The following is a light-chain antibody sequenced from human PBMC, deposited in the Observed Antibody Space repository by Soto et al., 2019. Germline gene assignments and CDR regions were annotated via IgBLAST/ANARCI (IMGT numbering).Light chain of an antibody. J-gene: IGKJ5*01. CDR3: QQLNYWPRIT. V-gene: IGKV3-15*01. CDR2: GAS. Sequence: DIVMTQSPGTLSLSPWEIATLSCMASQSVGTNLAWYQQRPGQAPRLLVYGASTRASGIPPRFSGSGSWTDFTLTIRSLQSEDFAVYYCQQLNYWPRITCGQGKRREIK. CDR1: QSVGTN.